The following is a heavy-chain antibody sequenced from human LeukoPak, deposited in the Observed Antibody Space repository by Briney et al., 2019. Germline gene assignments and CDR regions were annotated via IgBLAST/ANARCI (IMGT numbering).Heavy chain of an antibody. CDR1: GFTSIAYA. CDR2: ISGGGVTT. Sequence: GGSLRLSCVGSGFTSIAYALTWARQAPGKGLEWVSGISGGGVTTYYADSVKGRFTISRDNSKNTLYLQMNSLRADDTAIYYCARNQQLGGHSYYYYGMDVWGQGTTVTVS. CDR3: ARNQQLGGHSYYYYGMDV. J-gene: IGHJ6*02. V-gene: IGHV3-23*01. D-gene: IGHD3-16*01.